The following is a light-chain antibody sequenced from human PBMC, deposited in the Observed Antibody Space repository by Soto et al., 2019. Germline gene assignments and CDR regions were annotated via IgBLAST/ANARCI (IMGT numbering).Light chain of an antibody. CDR1: QSVSSN. V-gene: IGKV3-15*01. CDR2: DAS. Sequence: EIVMTQSPATLSVSPGERATLSSRASQSVSSNLAWYQQKPGQAPRLLIYDASTRATGIPARFSGSGSGTDFTLTISRLEPEDFAVYYCQQYGSSPQVTFGQGTRLEIK. J-gene: IGKJ5*01. CDR3: QQYGSSPQVT.